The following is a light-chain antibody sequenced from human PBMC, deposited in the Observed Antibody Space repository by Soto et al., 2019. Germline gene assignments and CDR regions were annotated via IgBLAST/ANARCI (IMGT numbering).Light chain of an antibody. CDR3: QQYNNRPPFS. CDR2: DAS. CDR1: QDINNY. J-gene: IGKJ3*01. Sequence: DIQMTQSPSSLSASVGDRVTITCQASQDINNYLHWYQQKPGKAPKLLIYDASNLETGVPSRFSGGGSGTDFTFTISSLQPEDIATYYCQQYNNRPPFSFGPGTTVDIK. V-gene: IGKV1-33*01.